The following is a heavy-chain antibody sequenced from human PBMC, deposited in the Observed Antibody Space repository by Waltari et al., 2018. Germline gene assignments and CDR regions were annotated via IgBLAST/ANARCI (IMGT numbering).Heavy chain of an antibody. CDR2: IYSGGST. Sequence: EVQFLESGGGLVQPGGSLRLSCAASGFTFHTYDMSWVRQAHGTGLEWVSVIYSGGSTYYADSVKGRFTISRDNSKNTLYLQMNSLRAEDTAVYYCARDSYSIGGVPYYYYGMDVWGQGTTVTVSS. CDR1: GFTFHTYD. V-gene: IGHV3-66*02. J-gene: IGHJ6*02. CDR3: ARDSYSIGGVPYYYYGMDV. D-gene: IGHD4-4*01.